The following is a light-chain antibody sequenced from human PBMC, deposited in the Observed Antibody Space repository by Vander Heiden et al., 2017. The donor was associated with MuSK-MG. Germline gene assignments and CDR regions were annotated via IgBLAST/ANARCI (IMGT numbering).Light chain of an antibody. Sequence: SAPPQPRSVSGSPGQSVTISCTGSSRDLGAYNYVSWYQQHPGTAPKLIISEVDKRPSGAPDRFSGSKSGDTASLTISGLQAEDEADYYCCSYASGYMLVFGTGTKLTVL. CDR1: SRDLGAYNY. J-gene: IGLJ1*01. V-gene: IGLV2-11*01. CDR3: CSYASGYMLV. CDR2: EVD.